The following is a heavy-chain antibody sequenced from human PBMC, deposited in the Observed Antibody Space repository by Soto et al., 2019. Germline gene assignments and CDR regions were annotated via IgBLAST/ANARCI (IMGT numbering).Heavy chain of an antibody. D-gene: IGHD4-17*01. J-gene: IGHJ4*02. Sequence: PSETLSLTCTFSVGSISIGGYYWSWIRQHPGKGLEWIGYIYYSGSTYYNPSLKSRVTISVDTSKNQLSLKLSSVTAADTAVYYCARDLGDYGGNSGGRYFDYWGQGTLVTVSS. V-gene: IGHV4-31*03. CDR3: ARDLGDYGGNSGGRYFDY. CDR1: VGSISIGGYY. CDR2: IYYSGST.